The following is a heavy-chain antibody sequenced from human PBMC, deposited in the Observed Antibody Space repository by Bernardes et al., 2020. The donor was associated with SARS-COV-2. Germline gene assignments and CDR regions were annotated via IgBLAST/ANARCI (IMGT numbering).Heavy chain of an antibody. D-gene: IGHD3-10*01. CDR3: ARDYFDFASGSYRTPPYFDY. Sequence: ASVKVSCRASGYTFNTHGISWVRQAPGQGLEWMGWISGYRGKTNYAQKFQDRVTIRTDTSTTTVYMELRSLKSDDTAVYYCARDYFDFASGSYRTPPYFDYWGQGTLLTVSS. CDR2: ISGYRGKT. J-gene: IGHJ4*02. CDR1: GYTFNTHG. V-gene: IGHV1-18*01.